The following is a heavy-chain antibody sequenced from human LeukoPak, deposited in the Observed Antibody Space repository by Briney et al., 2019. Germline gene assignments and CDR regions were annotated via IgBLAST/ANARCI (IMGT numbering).Heavy chain of an antibody. CDR1: GFTFSSYG. CDR3: ANLLWPETDY. Sequence: PGGSLRLSCAASGFTFSSYGMHWVRQAPGKGLEWVAFIRYDGSNKYYADSVKGRFTISRDNSKNTLYLQMNSLRAEDTAVYYCANLLWPETDYWGQGTLVTVSS. V-gene: IGHV3-30*02. D-gene: IGHD2-2*01. CDR2: IRYDGSNK. J-gene: IGHJ4*02.